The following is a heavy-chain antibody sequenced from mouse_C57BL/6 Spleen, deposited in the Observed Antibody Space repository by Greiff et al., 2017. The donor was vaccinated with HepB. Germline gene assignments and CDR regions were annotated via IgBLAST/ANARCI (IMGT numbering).Heavy chain of an antibody. CDR3: ARVLYYYGSRYYYAMDY. V-gene: IGHV5-4*01. D-gene: IGHD1-1*01. CDR1: GFTFSSYA. Sequence: EVHLVESGGGLVKPGGSLKLSCAASGFTFSSYAMSWVRQTPEKRLEWVATISDGGSYTYYPDNVKGRFTISRDNAKNNLYLQMSHLKSEDTAMYYCARVLYYYGSRYYYAMDYWGQGTSVTVSS. CDR2: ISDGGSYT. J-gene: IGHJ4*01.